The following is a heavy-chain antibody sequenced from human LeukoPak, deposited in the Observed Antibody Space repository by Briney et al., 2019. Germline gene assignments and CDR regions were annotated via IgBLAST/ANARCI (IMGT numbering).Heavy chain of an antibody. D-gene: IGHD5-18*01. J-gene: IGHJ4*02. CDR1: GGTFSSYT. Sequence: ASVKVSCKASGGTFSSYTISWVRQAPGQGLEWMGRIIPILGIANYAQKFQGRVTMTEDTSTDTAYMELSSLRSEDTTVYYCAPHSSAVDYWGQGTLVTVSS. V-gene: IGHV1-69*02. CDR3: APHSSAVDY. CDR2: IIPILGIA.